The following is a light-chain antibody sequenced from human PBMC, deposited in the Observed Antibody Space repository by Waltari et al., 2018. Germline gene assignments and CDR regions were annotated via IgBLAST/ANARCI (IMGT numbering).Light chain of an antibody. J-gene: IGKJ1*01. Sequence: EIHMTQSPSSVSASVGDSVSMSCRASQDISTSLAWYQQKSGKAPSLLIYHSSTLQSGVPSRFSGAGTGTDFTLTINNPHPEDFATYFCQQGDTSPPTFGPGTKVELK. V-gene: IGKV1-12*01. CDR1: QDISTS. CDR2: HSS. CDR3: QQGDTSPPT.